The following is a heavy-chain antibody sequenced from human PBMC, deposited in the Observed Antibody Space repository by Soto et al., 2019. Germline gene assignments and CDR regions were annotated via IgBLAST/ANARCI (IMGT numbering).Heavy chain of an antibody. D-gene: IGHD2-2*01. Sequence: GESRKISCKGSGYSFTSYWISWVRQMPGKGLEWMGRIDPSDSYTNYSPSFQGHVTISADKSISTAYLQWSSLKASDTAMYYCARQIDCSSTSCHYYYGMDVWGQGTTVTVSS. V-gene: IGHV5-10-1*01. J-gene: IGHJ6*02. CDR3: ARQIDCSSTSCHYYYGMDV. CDR2: IDPSDSYT. CDR1: GYSFTSYW.